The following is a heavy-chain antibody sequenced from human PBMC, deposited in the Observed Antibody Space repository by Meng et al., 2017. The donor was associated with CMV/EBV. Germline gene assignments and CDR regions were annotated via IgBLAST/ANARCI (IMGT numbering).Heavy chain of an antibody. V-gene: IGHV4-61*01. CDR1: GGSVSSGSYY. J-gene: IGHJ5*02. CDR3: ARGETYYYDSSGYYFFT. Sequence: GSLRLSCTVSGGSVSSGSYYWSWIRQPPGKGLEWIGYIYYSGSTNYNPSLKSRVTISVDTSKNQFSLKLSSVTAADTAVYYYARGETYYYDSSGYYFFTWGQGTLVTVSS. D-gene: IGHD3-22*01. CDR2: IYYSGST.